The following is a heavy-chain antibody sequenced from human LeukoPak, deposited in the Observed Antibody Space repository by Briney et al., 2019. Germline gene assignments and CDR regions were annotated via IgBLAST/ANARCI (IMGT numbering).Heavy chain of an antibody. V-gene: IGHV4-59*01. CDR1: GGSISSYY. J-gene: IGHJ5*02. D-gene: IGHD2-21*01. CDR3: ARVFFRNWFDP. CDR2: IYYSGST. Sequence: SETLSLXCTVSGGSISSYYWSWIRQPPGKGLEWIGYIYYSGSTNYNPSLKSRVTISVDTSKNQFSLKLSSVTAADTAVYYCARVFFRNWFDPWGQGTLVTVSS.